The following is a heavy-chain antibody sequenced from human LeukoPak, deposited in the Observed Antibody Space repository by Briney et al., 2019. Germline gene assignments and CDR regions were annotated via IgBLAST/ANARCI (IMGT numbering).Heavy chain of an antibody. CDR2: ISWNSGSI. CDR3: AKGHTYGLGESYLDF. D-gene: IGHD5-18*01. CDR1: GYTFDDYA. V-gene: IGHV3-9*01. J-gene: IGHJ4*02. Sequence: GRSLRRSCEAPGYTFDDYAMHWVQQAPGKGLEWVSAISWNSGSIGYADSVKGRFTISRDNGKNSLYLQMNSLRTEDTALYYCAKGHTYGLGESYLDFWGQGTLVSVSS.